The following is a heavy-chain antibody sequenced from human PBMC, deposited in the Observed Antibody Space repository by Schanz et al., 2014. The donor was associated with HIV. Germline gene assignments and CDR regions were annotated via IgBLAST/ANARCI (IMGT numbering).Heavy chain of an antibody. CDR1: GFTFDDYA. CDR3: ARVLHRYSYLPYYYYAVDV. Sequence: VQLVESGGGVVQPGRSLRLSCAASGFTFDDYAMHWVRQAPGKGLEWVSGISWSGRNRGYADSVRGRFTISRDNGKNSMFLQMSSLRAEDTAVYYCARVLHRYSYLPYYYYAVDVWGQGTTVIVSS. J-gene: IGHJ6*02. V-gene: IGHV3-9*01. CDR2: ISWSGRNR. D-gene: IGHD5-18*01.